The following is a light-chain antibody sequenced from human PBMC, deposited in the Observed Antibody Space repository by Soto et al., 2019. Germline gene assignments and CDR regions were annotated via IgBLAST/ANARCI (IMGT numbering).Light chain of an antibody. CDR1: QSISSW. Sequence: EIQMTEYANTVSASVGDRVTITCRASQSISSWLAWYQQKPGKAPKLLIYDASSLESGVPSRFSGSGSGTEFTLTISILKPDDSATYSSQPHNSYSWAFRQGTK. V-gene: IGKV1-5*01. CDR3: QPHNSYSWA. J-gene: IGKJ1*01. CDR2: DAS.